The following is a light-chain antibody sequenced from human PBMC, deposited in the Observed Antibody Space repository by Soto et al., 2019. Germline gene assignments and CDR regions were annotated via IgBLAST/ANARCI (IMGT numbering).Light chain of an antibody. CDR2: SNN. CDR1: SSHIGSNT. Sequence: QSVLTQPPSASGTPGQRVTISCSGSSSHIGSNTVNWYQQLPGTAPKLLIYSNNQRPSGVPDRFSGSKSGTSASLAISGLQSEDEDDYYCAAWDDSLNGLVVFGGGTKLTVL. CDR3: AAWDDSLNGLVV. J-gene: IGLJ2*01. V-gene: IGLV1-44*01.